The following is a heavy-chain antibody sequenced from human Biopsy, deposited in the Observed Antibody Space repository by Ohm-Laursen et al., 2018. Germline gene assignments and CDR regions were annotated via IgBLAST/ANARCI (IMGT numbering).Heavy chain of an antibody. V-gene: IGHV3-11*01. J-gene: IGHJ6*02. CDR2: ITNTGRTV. CDR1: GFTFSDYY. Sequence: SLRFSCAAFGFTFSDYYMNWIRQAPGKGLEWVSFITNTGRTVYADSVKGRFTISRDNADNSLHLQMKSLRAEDTAVYYCARELGNGMDVWGQGTPVTVSS. CDR3: ARELGNGMDV.